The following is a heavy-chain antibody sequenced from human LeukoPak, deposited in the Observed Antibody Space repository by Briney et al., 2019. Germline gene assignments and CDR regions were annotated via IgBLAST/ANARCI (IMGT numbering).Heavy chain of an antibody. CDR3: AKEVGYYGSGSYPDY. D-gene: IGHD3-10*01. J-gene: IGHJ4*02. CDR2: ISGSGGST. Sequence: GGSLRLSCAASGFTFSSYGMNWVRQAPGKGLEWVSAISGSGGSTYYADSVKGRFTISRDNSKNTLYLQMNSLRAEDTAVYYCAKEVGYYGSGSYPDYWGQGTLVTVSS. V-gene: IGHV3-23*01. CDR1: GFTFSSYG.